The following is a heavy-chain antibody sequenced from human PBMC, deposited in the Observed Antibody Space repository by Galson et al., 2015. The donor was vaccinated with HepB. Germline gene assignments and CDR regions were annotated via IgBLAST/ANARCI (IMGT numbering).Heavy chain of an antibody. CDR2: INSDGSST. Sequence: SLRLSCAASGFTFSTNWMHWVRQAPGKGLVWVSRINSDGSSTTYADSVQGRFTISRDNAKHTLYLQMNSLRAEDTAVYYCVRDPVYRYYGGEDYWGQGTLLTVSS. CDR3: VRDPVYRYYGGEDY. D-gene: IGHD4-23*01. V-gene: IGHV3-74*01. CDR1: GFTFSTNW. J-gene: IGHJ4*02.